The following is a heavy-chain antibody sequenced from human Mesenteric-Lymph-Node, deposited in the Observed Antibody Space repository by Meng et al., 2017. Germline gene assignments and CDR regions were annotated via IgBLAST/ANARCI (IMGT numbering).Heavy chain of an antibody. Sequence: SVKVSCKASGGTFSSYTISWVRQAPGQGLEWMGRIIPILGIANYAQKFQGRVTITADKSTSTAYMELSSLRSEDTAVYYCARFGELSPDAFDIWGQGTMVTVSS. CDR1: GGTFSSYT. CDR3: ARFGELSPDAFDI. D-gene: IGHD3-10*01. J-gene: IGHJ3*02. CDR2: IIPILGIA. V-gene: IGHV1-69*02.